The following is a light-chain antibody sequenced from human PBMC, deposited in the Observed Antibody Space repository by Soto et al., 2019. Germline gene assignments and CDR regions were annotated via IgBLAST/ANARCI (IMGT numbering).Light chain of an antibody. V-gene: IGKV4-1*01. CDR1: QSVLYSSNNMNY. CDR2: WAS. Sequence: DIVMTQSPDSLAVSLGERATINCKSSQSVLYSSNNMNYLAWYQQKPGQPPKLLIYWASTRESGVPDRFSGSGSGTDFTLTISSLQAEDVAVYYCQQYYSTPPTFGGGIKVEIK. CDR3: QQYYSTPPT. J-gene: IGKJ4*01.